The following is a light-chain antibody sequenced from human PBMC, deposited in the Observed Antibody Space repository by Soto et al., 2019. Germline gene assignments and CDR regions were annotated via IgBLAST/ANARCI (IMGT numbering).Light chain of an antibody. Sequence: QAVVTQPASVSGSPGQSITISCTGTSSDVGGYNLVSWYQQHPGKAPKLMIYEVSKRPSGVSNRFSGSKSGNTASLTISGLQAEDEADYYCCSYAGSSTFPYVFGTGTKLTVL. V-gene: IGLV2-23*02. CDR2: EVS. CDR3: CSYAGSSTFPYV. J-gene: IGLJ1*01. CDR1: SSDVGGYNL.